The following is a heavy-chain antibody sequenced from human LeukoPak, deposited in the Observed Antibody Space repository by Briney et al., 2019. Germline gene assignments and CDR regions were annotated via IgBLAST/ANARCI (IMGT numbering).Heavy chain of an antibody. CDR1: GYTFSSNG. D-gene: IGHD4-17*01. Sequence: ASVNVSCKASGYTFSSNGINWVRQAPGQGLEWMGWISVYNGHTNYAHKVQGRVTMTTDASTSTAYMELRGLRSDDTAVYYCAREVGLRSYYYGMDVWGQGTTVTVSS. J-gene: IGHJ6*02. CDR3: AREVGLRSYYYGMDV. V-gene: IGHV1-18*01. CDR2: ISVYNGHT.